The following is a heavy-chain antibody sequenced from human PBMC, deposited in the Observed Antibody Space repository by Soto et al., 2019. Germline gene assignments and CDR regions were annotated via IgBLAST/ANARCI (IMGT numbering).Heavy chain of an antibody. Sequence: SETLSLTCTVSGGSISSGGYYWSWIRQHPRKGLEWIGYIYYSGSTYYNPSLKSRVTISVDTSKNQFSLKLSSVTAADTAVYYCARDVPLFNNWNYGAFDYWGQGTLVTVSS. J-gene: IGHJ4*02. V-gene: IGHV4-31*03. CDR1: GGSISSGGYY. CDR2: IYYSGST. CDR3: ARDVPLFNNWNYGAFDY. D-gene: IGHD1-7*01.